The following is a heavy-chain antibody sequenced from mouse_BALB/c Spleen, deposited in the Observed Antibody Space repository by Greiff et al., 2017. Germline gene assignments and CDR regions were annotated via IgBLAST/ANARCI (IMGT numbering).Heavy chain of an antibody. D-gene: IGHD1-1*01. Sequence: EVMLVESGPSLVKPSQTLSLTCSVTGDSITSGYWNWIRKFPGNKLEYMGYISYSGSTYYNPSLKSRISITRDTSKNQYYLQLNSVTTEDTATYYCARYSYYGSSWYFDVWGAGTTVTVSS. J-gene: IGHJ1*01. CDR2: ISYSGST. V-gene: IGHV3-8*02. CDR1: GDSITSGY. CDR3: ARYSYYGSSWYFDV.